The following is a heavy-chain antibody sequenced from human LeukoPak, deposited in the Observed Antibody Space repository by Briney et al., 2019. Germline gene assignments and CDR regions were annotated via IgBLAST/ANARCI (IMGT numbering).Heavy chain of an antibody. V-gene: IGHV3-30*18. J-gene: IGHJ4*02. D-gene: IGHD2-15*01. CDR3: AKDSHPLGVAAPSQLDY. Sequence: PGRSLRLSCAASGFTFSSYGMHWVRQAPGKGLEWVAVISYDGNNKYYADSVKGRFTIPRDNSKNTLYLQMDSLRAEDTAVYYCAKDSHPLGVAAPSQLDYWGQGTLVTVSS. CDR2: ISYDGNNK. CDR1: GFTFSSYG.